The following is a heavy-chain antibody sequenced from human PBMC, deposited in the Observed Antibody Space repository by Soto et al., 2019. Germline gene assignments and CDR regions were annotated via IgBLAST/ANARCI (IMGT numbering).Heavy chain of an antibody. D-gene: IGHD3-10*01. J-gene: IGHJ6*02. V-gene: IGHV3-74*01. CDR2: MNEDGGTT. CDR1: VFTFSSYW. Sequence: RWSLRLSCSASVFTFSSYWMHWFRQAPGKGLVWVSRMNEDGGTTDYADSVKGRFTISRDNAKNTLYLQMNSLRVEDTAVYYCASDLSGRADVWGQGTTVTVSS. CDR3: ASDLSGRADV.